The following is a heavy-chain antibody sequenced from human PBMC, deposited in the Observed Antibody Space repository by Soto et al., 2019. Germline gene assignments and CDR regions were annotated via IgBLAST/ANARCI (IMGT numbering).Heavy chain of an antibody. Sequence: QVQLVQSGAEVKKPGSSVKVSCKASGGTFSSYTISWVRQAPGQGLEWMGRIIPILGIANYAQKFQGRVTITADKSXXTAYMELSSLRSEDTAVYYCARADSSSDYYYGMDVWGQGTTVTVSS. D-gene: IGHD6-13*01. CDR3: ARADSSSDYYYGMDV. CDR2: IIPILGIA. V-gene: IGHV1-69*02. CDR1: GGTFSSYT. J-gene: IGHJ6*02.